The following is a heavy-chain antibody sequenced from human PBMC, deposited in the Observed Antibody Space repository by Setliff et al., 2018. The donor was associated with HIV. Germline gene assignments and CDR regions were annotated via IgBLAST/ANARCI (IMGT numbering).Heavy chain of an antibody. Sequence: KPSETLSLTCAVYGGSFSGYYWSWIRQPPGKGLEWIGEVTHSGRTNYNPSLESRVTTSVDTSKKQFSLRLTSVTAADTAVYYCARGVRDNSGWYSYYFDYWGQGTLVTVSS. D-gene: IGHD6-19*01. CDR2: VTHSGRT. J-gene: IGHJ4*02. V-gene: IGHV4-34*01. CDR3: ARGVRDNSGWYSYYFDY. CDR1: GGSFSGYY.